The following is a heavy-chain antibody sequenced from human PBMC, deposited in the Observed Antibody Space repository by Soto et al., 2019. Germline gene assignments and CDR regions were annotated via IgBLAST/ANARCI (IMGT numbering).Heavy chain of an antibody. V-gene: IGHV3-7*03. CDR3: ARGWTYFDLWSGYYFFDY. Sequence: EVQLVESGGGLVQPGGSLRLSCEASGFTFSKYWMSWVRQAPGKGLEWVANIKQDGDEKYYVDSMKGRFTISRDNAKKSLYLQMNSLRAEDTAVYYCARGWTYFDLWSGYYFFDYWGQGTLVTVSS. CDR2: IKQDGDEK. D-gene: IGHD3-3*01. CDR1: GFTFSKYW. J-gene: IGHJ4*02.